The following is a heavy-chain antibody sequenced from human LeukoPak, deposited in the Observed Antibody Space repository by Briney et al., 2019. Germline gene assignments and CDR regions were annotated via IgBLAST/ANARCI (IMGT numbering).Heavy chain of an antibody. CDR1: GFTFSSYA. CDR3: AKAHDDWNYVYFRH. Sequence: GGSLRLSCAASGFTFSSYAMSWVRRAPGKGLEWVSAIRGSGDDTYYADSVKGRFAISRDNSKNTLYLQMNSLRAEDTAVYYCAKAHDDWNYVYFRHWGQGTLVTVSS. D-gene: IGHD1-7*01. J-gene: IGHJ1*01. V-gene: IGHV3-23*01. CDR2: IRGSGDDT.